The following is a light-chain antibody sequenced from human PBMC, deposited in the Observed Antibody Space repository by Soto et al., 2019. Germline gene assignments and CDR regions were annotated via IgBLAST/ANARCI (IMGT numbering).Light chain of an antibody. CDR2: WAS. CDR1: QSIFYSSNNKNY. Sequence: IVMTQSPDSLAVSLGESATINCKSSQSIFYSSNNKNYLAWFQQKPGQPPKLLIYWASTRESGVPDRFSGSGSGTDFTLTISGLQAEDVAVYYCQQYYSPPTWTFGQWNKVDIX. V-gene: IGKV4-1*01. J-gene: IGKJ1*01. CDR3: QQYYSPPTWT.